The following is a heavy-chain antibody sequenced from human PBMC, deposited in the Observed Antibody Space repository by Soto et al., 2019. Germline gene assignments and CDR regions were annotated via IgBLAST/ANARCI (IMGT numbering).Heavy chain of an antibody. CDR1: GGSISSSSYY. J-gene: IGHJ4*02. V-gene: IGHV4-39*01. Sequence: KSSETLSLTCTVSGGSISSSSYYWGWIRQPPGKGLEWIGSIYYSGSTYYNPSLKSRVTISVDTSKNQFSLKLSSVTAADTAVYYCARQRKLYYFDYWGQGTLVTVSS. CDR2: IYYSGST. CDR3: ARQRKLYYFDY. D-gene: IGHD2-15*01.